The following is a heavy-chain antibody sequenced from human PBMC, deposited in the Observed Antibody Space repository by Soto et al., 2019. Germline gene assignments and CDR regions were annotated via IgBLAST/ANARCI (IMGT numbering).Heavy chain of an antibody. CDR3: ARVRDLGGTSFYYYYGMDV. V-gene: IGHV1-69*13. D-gene: IGHD2-2*01. CDR1: GGTFSSYA. J-gene: IGHJ6*02. Sequence: GASVKVSCKASGGTFSSYAISWVRQAPGQGLEWMGGIIPIFGSASYAQKFQGRVTITADESTSTAYMELSSLRSEDTAVYYCARVRDLGGTSFYYYYGMDVWGQGTTVTVSS. CDR2: IIPIFGSA.